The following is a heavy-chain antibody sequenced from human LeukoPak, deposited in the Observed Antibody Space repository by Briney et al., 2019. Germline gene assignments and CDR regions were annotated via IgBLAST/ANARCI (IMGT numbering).Heavy chain of an antibody. J-gene: IGHJ4*02. CDR1: GYSISSGYY. CDR2: IYHSGST. CDR3: ARDSSYYDSSGYQTFIDY. V-gene: IGHV4-38-2*02. Sequence: SETLSLTCTVSGYSISSGYYWGWIRQPPGKGLEWIGSIYHSGSTYYNPSLKSRVTISVDTSKNQFSLKLSSVTAADTAVYYCARDSSYYDSSGYQTFIDYWGQGTLVTVSS. D-gene: IGHD3-22*01.